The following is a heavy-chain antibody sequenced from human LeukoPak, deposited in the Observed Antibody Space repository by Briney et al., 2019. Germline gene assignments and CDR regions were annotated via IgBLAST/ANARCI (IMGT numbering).Heavy chain of an antibody. J-gene: IGHJ4*02. CDR3: ARGDFWSGAPTD. V-gene: IGHV4-59*01. Sequence: PSETLSLTCTVSGGSISRYYWSWIRQPPGTGLEWIGYIYYTGRADYNPSLKGRVSMSVDTSKNQFSLRVNSMTAADTAVYYCARGDFWSGAPTDWGQGTLVTVSS. CDR1: GGSISRYY. D-gene: IGHD3-3*01. CDR2: IYYTGRA.